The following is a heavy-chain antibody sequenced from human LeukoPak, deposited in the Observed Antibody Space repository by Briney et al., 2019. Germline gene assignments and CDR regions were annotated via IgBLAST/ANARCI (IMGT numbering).Heavy chain of an antibody. CDR3: TPPVPDP. V-gene: IGHV3-15*01. D-gene: IGHD4-17*01. Sequence: PGGSLRLSCATSTFNFTNAWMSWVRRAPGKGLEWVGRLKSKVAGGTTDYAAPVKGRFTISRDDSKNTLYLQMNSLQIEDTAVYYCTPPVPDPWGQGTLVTVSS. J-gene: IGHJ5*02. CDR1: TFNFTNAW. CDR2: LKSKVAGGTT.